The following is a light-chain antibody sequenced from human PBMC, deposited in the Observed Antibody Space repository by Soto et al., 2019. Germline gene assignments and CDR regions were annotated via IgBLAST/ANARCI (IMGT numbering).Light chain of an antibody. Sequence: DIPMTQSPSSLSASIGDRVTITCRASQDISHHLAWFQQKPGRAPRSLISAASTLQTGIPPRFSGSGSGTAFTLTISSLQPEDFGTYYCQHYYTYPVTFGQGTRVEIK. CDR1: QDISHH. J-gene: IGKJ5*01. CDR3: QHYYTYPVT. V-gene: IGKV1-16*01. CDR2: AAS.